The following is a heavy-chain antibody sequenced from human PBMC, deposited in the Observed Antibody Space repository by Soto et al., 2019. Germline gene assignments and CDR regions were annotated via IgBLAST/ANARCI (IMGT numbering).Heavy chain of an antibody. CDR1: GGTFSSYA. J-gene: IGHJ4*02. V-gene: IGHV1-69*12. Sequence: QVQLVQSGAEVKKPGSSVKVSCKTSGGTFSSYAISWVRQAPGQGREWMGGIIPMFGTANYAQKFQGRVTITADESTSTAYMELSSLRSEYTAVYYCARSRANYYDSRGYYYSTFDYWGQGTLVTVSS. CDR3: ARSRANYYDSRGYYYSTFDY. D-gene: IGHD3-22*01. CDR2: IIPMFGTA.